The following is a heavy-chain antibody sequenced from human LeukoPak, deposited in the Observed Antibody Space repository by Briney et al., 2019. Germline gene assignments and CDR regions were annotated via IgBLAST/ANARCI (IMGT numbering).Heavy chain of an antibody. J-gene: IGHJ6*03. V-gene: IGHV1-8*03. D-gene: IGHD3-22*01. CDR2: MNPTSGNT. CDR3: ARGPSHDSSGYYDYYYMDV. CDR1: GYTFTSYD. Sequence: ASVKVSCKASGYTFTSYDINWVRQATGQGLEWMGWMNPTSGNTGYAQKFQGRVTITRNTSISTAYMELSSLRSEDTAVYYCARGPSHDSSGYYDYYYMDVWGKGTTVTVFS.